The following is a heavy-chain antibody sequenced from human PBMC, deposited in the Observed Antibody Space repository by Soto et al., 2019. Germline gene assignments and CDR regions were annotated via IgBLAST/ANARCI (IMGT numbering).Heavy chain of an antibody. CDR3: ARKGYCSGGSCYSSHWYFDL. Sequence: ASVKVSCKASGGTFSSYAISWVRQAPGQGLEWMGGIIPIFGTANYAQKFQGRVTITADESTSTAYMELSSLRSEDTAVYYCARKGYCSGGSCYSSHWYFDLWGRGTLVTVSS. J-gene: IGHJ2*01. CDR1: GGTFSSYA. D-gene: IGHD2-15*01. CDR2: IIPIFGTA. V-gene: IGHV1-69*13.